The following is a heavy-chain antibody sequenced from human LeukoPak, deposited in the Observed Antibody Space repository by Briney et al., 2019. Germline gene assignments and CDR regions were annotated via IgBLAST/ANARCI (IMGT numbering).Heavy chain of an antibody. CDR2: INPSGGST. V-gene: IGHV1-46*01. J-gene: IGHJ4*02. CDR1: GYTFTGYY. Sequence: ASVKVSCKASGYTFTGYYMHWVRQAPGQGLEWMGIINPSGGSTSYAQKFQGRVTMTRDMSTSTVYMELSSLRSEDTAVYYCARDRGSPGDFDYWGQGTLVTVSS. CDR3: ARDRGSPGDFDY.